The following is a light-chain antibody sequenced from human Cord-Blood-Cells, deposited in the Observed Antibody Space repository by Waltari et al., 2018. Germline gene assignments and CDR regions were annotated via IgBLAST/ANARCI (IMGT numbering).Light chain of an antibody. Sequence: QSALTQPASVSGSPGQSITISCTGTSSDVGGYNYVYWYQQHPGKAPKLMIYDVSNRPSGVSNRFSGSKSGNTASLTISGLQAEDEADYYCSSCTSSSTWVFGGGTKLTVL. CDR2: DVS. CDR3: SSCTSSSTWV. J-gene: IGLJ3*02. CDR1: SSDVGGYNY. V-gene: IGLV2-14*03.